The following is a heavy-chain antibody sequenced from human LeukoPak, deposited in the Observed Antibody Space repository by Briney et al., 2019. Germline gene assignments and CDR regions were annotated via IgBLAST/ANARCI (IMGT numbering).Heavy chain of an antibody. V-gene: IGHV1-8*01. CDR1: GYTFTSYD. CDR3: ARGPPNWRYDY. Sequence: ASVKVSCKASGYTFTSYDFNWVRQATGQRPEWMGWMSPNSGDTGYAQKFQDRVTMTRNTSISTAYMELSSLRSDDTAVYYCARGPPNWRYDYWGPGTLVTVSS. D-gene: IGHD1-1*01. J-gene: IGHJ4*02. CDR2: MSPNSGDT.